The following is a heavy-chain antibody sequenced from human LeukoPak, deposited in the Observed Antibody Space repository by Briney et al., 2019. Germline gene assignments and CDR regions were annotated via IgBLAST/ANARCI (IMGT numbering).Heavy chain of an antibody. CDR1: GGSFSGDY. V-gene: IGHV4-34*01. Sequence: SETLSLTCAVYGGSFSGDYWSWIRQPPGKGLEWIGEINHSGSTNYNPSLKSRVTISVDTSKNQFSLKLSSVTAADTAVYYCARDRAPRNRYSSSWYMAPWGQGTLVTVSS. J-gene: IGHJ5*02. D-gene: IGHD6-13*01. CDR3: ARDRAPRNRYSSSWYMAP. CDR2: INHSGST.